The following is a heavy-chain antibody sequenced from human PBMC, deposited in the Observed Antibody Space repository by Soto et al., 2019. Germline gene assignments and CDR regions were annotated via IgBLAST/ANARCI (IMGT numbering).Heavy chain of an antibody. J-gene: IGHJ3*02. V-gene: IGHV1-18*01. Sequence: ASVKVSCKASAYTFTSNGISCARQTPGQGLEWMGWISAYNGNTNYAQKLQGRVTMTTDTSTSTAYVEMRRLRSDDTAVYYCARDGWERTNAFDIWGQGTMVTVSS. CDR2: ISAYNGNT. CDR3: ARDGWERTNAFDI. CDR1: AYTFTSNG. D-gene: IGHD1-26*01.